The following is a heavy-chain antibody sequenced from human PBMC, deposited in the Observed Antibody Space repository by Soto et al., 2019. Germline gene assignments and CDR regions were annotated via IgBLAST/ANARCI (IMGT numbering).Heavy chain of an antibody. V-gene: IGHV1-3*01. CDR3: ARGIATGQLDP. CDR2: INPDNGNT. CDR1: GYTFTRYT. J-gene: IGHJ5*02. D-gene: IGHD2-15*01. Sequence: ASVKVSCKASGYTFTRYTMNWVRQAPGQRLEWMGWINPDNGNTKSSQKFQDRVIITRDTSASTAYMDLSSLRSEDTAVYYCARGIATGQLDPWGQGTLVTVSS.